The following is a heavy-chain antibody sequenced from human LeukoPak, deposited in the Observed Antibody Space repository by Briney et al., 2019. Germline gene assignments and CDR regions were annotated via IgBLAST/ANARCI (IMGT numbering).Heavy chain of an antibody. CDR3: ASGTIVGARGADN. V-gene: IGHV3-21*01. J-gene: IGHJ4*02. Sequence: GGSLRLSCAASGFTFSTCSMKWVRQAPGKALEWVSSISGSSYHIYYADSVKGRFTISRDNANNLLYPQMNSLRAEDTAVYYCASGTIVGARGADNWGQGTLVTVSS. CDR2: ISGSSYHI. D-gene: IGHD1-26*01. CDR1: GFTFSTCS.